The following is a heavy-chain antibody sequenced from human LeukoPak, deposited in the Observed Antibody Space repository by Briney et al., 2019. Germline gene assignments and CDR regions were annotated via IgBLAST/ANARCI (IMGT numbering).Heavy chain of an antibody. Sequence: GGSLRLSCAASGFAFSSYAMHWVRQAPGKGLEWVAVISYDGSNKYYADSVKGRFTISRDNSKNTLYLQMNSLRAEDTAVYYCASLNYFDYWGQGTLVTVSS. CDR2: ISYDGSNK. V-gene: IGHV3-30*04. CDR3: ASLNYFDY. CDR1: GFAFSSYA. J-gene: IGHJ4*02.